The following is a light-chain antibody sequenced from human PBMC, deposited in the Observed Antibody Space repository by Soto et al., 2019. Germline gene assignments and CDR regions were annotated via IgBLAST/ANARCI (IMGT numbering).Light chain of an antibody. V-gene: IGLV2-14*01. CDR2: EVT. CDR3: SSHTSGSTLVV. Sequence: QSALTQPASVSGSPGQSITISCTGTSGDIGSYNRVSWYQQHPGKAPKLIIYEVTDRPSGVSNRFSGSKSGNTASLTISGLQSEDEADYYCSSHTSGSTLVVFGGGTKLTVL. CDR1: SGDIGSYNR. J-gene: IGLJ2*01.